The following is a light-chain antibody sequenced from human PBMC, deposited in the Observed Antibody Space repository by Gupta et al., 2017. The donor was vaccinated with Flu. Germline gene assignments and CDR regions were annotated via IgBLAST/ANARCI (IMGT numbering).Light chain of an antibody. CDR1: TSDVGVYNY. CDR3: TSYTSSGAYV. Sequence: LPPPAPVSGPPGQSITISCTGTTSDVGVYNYVSWYQQHPGKAPKLMIYEVSNRPSGVSNRFSGSKSGNTASLTISGLQAEDEADFYCTSYTSSGAYVFGSGTKVTVL. CDR2: EVS. J-gene: IGLJ1*01. V-gene: IGLV2-14*01.